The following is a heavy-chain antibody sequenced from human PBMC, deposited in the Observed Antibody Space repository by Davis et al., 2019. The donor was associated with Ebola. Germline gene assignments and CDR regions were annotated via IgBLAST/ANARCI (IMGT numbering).Heavy chain of an antibody. CDR3: ARVTINTTGGGSWFDP. D-gene: IGHD1-26*01. CDR1: GFTFSNAW. CDR2: VYHSGTT. V-gene: IGHV4-4*02. J-gene: IGHJ5*02. Sequence: VASGFTFSNAWMAWVRQSPWKGLEWIGEVYHSGTTNYNPSLKSRVAISIDTSKNQISLKLTSVTVADTAVYYCARVTINTTGGGSWFDPWGQGIPVTVSS.